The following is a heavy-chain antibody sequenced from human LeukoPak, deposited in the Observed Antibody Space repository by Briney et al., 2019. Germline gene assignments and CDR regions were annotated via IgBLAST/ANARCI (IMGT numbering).Heavy chain of an antibody. V-gene: IGHV4-61*02. CDR1: GGSISSGSYY. CDR3: ARGMGYSGYYMDV. D-gene: IGHD5-12*01. CDR2: IYTSGST. Sequence: SETLSLTCTVSGGSISSGSYYWSWIRQPAGKGLEWIGRIYTSGSTNYNPSLKSRVTISVDTAKNQFSLKLSSVTAADTAVYYCARGMGYSGYYMDVWGKGTTVTISS. J-gene: IGHJ6*03.